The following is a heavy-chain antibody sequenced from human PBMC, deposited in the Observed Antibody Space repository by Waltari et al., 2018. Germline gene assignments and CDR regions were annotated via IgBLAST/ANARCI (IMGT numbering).Heavy chain of an antibody. CDR3: TRENNGFDV. CDR1: AFSIRTYA. Sequence: QVQLVEFGGGVVQPERSLRLSCAASAFSIRTYAMYWVRQAPGKGLEWVAGITYDGTNKYYADSVKGRLIISRDNSKNMLDLQMNSLRDDDTAVYFCTRENNGFDVWGQGTMVTVSS. CDR2: ITYDGTNK. J-gene: IGHJ3*01. V-gene: IGHV3-30-3*01.